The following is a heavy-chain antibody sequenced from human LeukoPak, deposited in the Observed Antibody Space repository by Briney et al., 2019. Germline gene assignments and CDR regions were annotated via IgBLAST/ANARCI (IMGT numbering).Heavy chain of an antibody. CDR3: TRLSLWLPLDY. V-gene: IGHV4-39*01. J-gene: IGHJ4*02. CDR1: GGSISSSSYY. D-gene: IGHD5-12*01. Sequence: SETLSLTCTVSGGSISSSSYYWGWIRQPPGKGLEWIGSIYYSGSTYYNPSLKSRVTISVDTSKNQFSLKLSSVTAADTAVYYCTRLSLWLPLDYWGQGTLVTVSS. CDR2: IYYSGST.